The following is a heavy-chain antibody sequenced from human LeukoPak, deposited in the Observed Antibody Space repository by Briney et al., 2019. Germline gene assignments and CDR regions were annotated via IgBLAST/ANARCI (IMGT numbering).Heavy chain of an antibody. Sequence: GGSLRLSCAASGFTVSSNYMSWVRQAPGKGLEWVSVIYSGGSTYYADSAKGRFTISRDNSKNTLYLQMNSLRAEDTAVYYCARVAPEAYYYYGMDVWGQGTTVTVSS. CDR2: IYSGGST. CDR1: GFTVSSNY. V-gene: IGHV3-66*01. J-gene: IGHJ6*02. CDR3: ARVAPEAYYYYGMDV.